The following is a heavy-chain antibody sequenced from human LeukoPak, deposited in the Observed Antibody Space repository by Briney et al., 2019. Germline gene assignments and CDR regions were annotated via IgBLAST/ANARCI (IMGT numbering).Heavy chain of an antibody. D-gene: IGHD6-19*01. Sequence: GSLRLSCAASGFTFSSYAMSWVRQAPGKGLEWVSAISGSGGSTYYADSVKGRFTISRDNSKNTLYLQMNSLRAEDTAVYYCAKANAGYSSGWADFDYWGQGTLVTVSS. CDR3: AKANAGYSSGWADFDY. V-gene: IGHV3-23*01. J-gene: IGHJ4*02. CDR2: ISGSGGST. CDR1: GFTFSSYA.